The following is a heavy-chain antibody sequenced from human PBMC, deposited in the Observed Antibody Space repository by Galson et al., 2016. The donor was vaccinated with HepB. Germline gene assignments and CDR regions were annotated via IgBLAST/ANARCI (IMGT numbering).Heavy chain of an antibody. CDR2: IQHDGTKQ. V-gene: IGHV3-7*03. D-gene: IGHD3-22*01. J-gene: IGHJ4*02. Sequence: SLRLSCAASGFTFSRYWMNWVRQAPGKGLEWVANIQHDGTKQYYVDSVKGRFAISRDNAQNSLYLQLNSLRGEDTAVYYCVRLTITLGYLFDYWGQGTVVTVSS. CDR3: VRLTITLGYLFDY. CDR1: GFTFSRYW.